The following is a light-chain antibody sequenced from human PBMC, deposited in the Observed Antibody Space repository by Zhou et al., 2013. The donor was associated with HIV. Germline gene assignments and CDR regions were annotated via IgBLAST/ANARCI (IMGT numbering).Light chain of an antibody. CDR2: VAS. Sequence: DIQMTQSPSTLSAFVGDRVTITCRASQGIGNSLAWYQHKPGKAPKLLVYVASRLESGVPSRFSGGGSGTDYTLTISSLQPEDFATYYCQQYYSKPPWTFGQGTKVEIK. J-gene: IGKJ1*01. V-gene: IGKV1-NL1*01. CDR3: QQYYSKPPWT. CDR1: QGIGNS.